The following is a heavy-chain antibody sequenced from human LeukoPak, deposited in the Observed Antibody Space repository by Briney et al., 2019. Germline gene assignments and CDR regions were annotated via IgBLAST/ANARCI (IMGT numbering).Heavy chain of an antibody. J-gene: IGHJ5*02. Sequence: GGSLRLSCVASGFTFSHYWMSWVRQAPGKGLEWVANIKEDGSIEDYVDSVKGRFTVSRDNAKNSLYLEMNSLRVEDTAVYYCVSQQVAPPWGQGTLVIVFS. D-gene: IGHD5-12*01. CDR3: VSQQVAPP. V-gene: IGHV3-7*01. CDR1: GFTFSHYW. CDR2: IKEDGSIE.